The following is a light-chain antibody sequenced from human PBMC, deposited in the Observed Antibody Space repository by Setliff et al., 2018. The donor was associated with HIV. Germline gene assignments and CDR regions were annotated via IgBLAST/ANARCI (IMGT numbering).Light chain of an antibody. CDR3: CSYVAIPPYV. Sequence: QSALTQPASVSGSPGQSITISCTGTSSDVGGYNYVSWYQQHPGKAPKLIIYEVRNRPSGVSNRFSGSKSGNTASLTISGLQAEDEADYYCCSYVAIPPYVFGTGTKVTVL. V-gene: IGLV2-14*01. J-gene: IGLJ1*01. CDR2: EVR. CDR1: SSDVGGYNY.